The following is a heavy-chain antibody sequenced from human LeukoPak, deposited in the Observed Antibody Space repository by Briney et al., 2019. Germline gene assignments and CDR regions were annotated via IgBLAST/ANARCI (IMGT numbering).Heavy chain of an antibody. CDR1: GGSISSSSYY. V-gene: IGHV4-39*01. CDR2: IYYSGST. Sequence: PSDTLSLTCTVSGGSISSSSYYWGWIRQPPGKGLERIGSIYYSGSTYYNPSLKSRVTISVDTSKNQFSLKLSSVTAADTAVYYCARGRYSYGWYYYDSSGYQLFDYWGQGTLVTVSS. J-gene: IGHJ4*02. CDR3: ARGRYSYGWYYYDSSGYQLFDY. D-gene: IGHD3-22*01.